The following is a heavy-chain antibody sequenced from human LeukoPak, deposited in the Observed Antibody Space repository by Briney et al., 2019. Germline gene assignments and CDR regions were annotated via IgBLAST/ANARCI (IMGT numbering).Heavy chain of an antibody. CDR3: AIHAGYSSSWVDY. Sequence: GGSLRLSCAAFGFTFSNYSMNWVHQAPGKGLEWVSSISRSSSYIYYADSVKGRFTISRDNAKNSLYLQMNSLRVEDTAVYYCAIHAGYSSSWVDYWGQGTLVTVSS. CDR1: GFTFSNYS. V-gene: IGHV3-21*01. D-gene: IGHD6-13*01. CDR2: ISRSSSYI. J-gene: IGHJ4*02.